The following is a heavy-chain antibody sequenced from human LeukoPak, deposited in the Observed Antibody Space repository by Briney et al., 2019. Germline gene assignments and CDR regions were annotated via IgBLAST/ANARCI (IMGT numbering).Heavy chain of an antibody. CDR2: INHSGST. D-gene: IGHD6-13*01. Sequence: SETLSLTCAVYGGSFSGYYWSWIRQPPGKGLEWIGEINHSGSTNYNPSLKSRVTISVDTSKNQFSLKLSSVTAADTAVYYCARTLSNWAPAFDYWGQGTLVTVSS. V-gene: IGHV4-34*01. CDR1: GGSFSGYY. CDR3: ARTLSNWAPAFDY. J-gene: IGHJ4*02.